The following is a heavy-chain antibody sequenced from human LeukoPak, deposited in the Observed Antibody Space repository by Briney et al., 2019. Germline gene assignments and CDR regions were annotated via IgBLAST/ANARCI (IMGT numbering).Heavy chain of an antibody. V-gene: IGHV4-39*01. CDR1: GDSISSGRNY. Sequence: SETLSLTCSVSGDSISSGRNYWGWIRQSPGKGLEWIASIYSSGNTHSNPSLKSRVSISVDTPKNQVSLKRYSGTASDAAIYYCARHLSGTTMSHYFDFWGQGTLVTASS. CDR3: ARHLSGTTMSHYFDF. CDR2: IYSSGNT. D-gene: IGHD1-1*01. J-gene: IGHJ4*02.